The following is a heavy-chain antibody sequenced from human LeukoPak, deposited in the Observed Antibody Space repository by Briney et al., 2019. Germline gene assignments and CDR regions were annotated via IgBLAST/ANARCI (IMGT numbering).Heavy chain of an antibody. J-gene: IGHJ4*02. CDR2: IIPIFGTA. Sequence: SVNVSCKASGGTFSSYAIIWVRQAPGQGLEWMGGIIPIFGTANYAQKFQGRVTITADESTSTAYMGLSSLRSEDTAVYYCATGPDSLWSGYPFWGQGTLVTVSS. CDR3: ATGPDSLWSGYPF. CDR1: GGTFSSYA. V-gene: IGHV1-69*13. D-gene: IGHD3-3*01.